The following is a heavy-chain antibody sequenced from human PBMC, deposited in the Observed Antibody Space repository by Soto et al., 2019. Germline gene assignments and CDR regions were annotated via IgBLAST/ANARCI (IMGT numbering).Heavy chain of an antibody. J-gene: IGHJ6*02. CDR2: IYHSGST. Sequence: SETLSLTCAASGYSISSGYYWGWFRQPPGKGLEWIATIYHSGSTYYSPSLKSRVTISVDTSKNQFSLKLTSVTAADTAMYYCARDGGRYYAMDVWGQGTTVTVSS. CDR1: GYSISSGYY. CDR3: ARDGGRYYAMDV. D-gene: IGHD3-3*01. V-gene: IGHV4-38-2*02.